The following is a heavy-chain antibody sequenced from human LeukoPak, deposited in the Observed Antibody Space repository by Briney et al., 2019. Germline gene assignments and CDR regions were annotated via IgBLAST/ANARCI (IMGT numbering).Heavy chain of an antibody. CDR2: IEHDGSDR. D-gene: IGHD2-15*01. J-gene: IGHJ6*02. Sequence: PGGSLRLSCAASGLTFSSYWMSWVRQAPGRGLEWVAKIEHDGSDRYYVDSVKGRFTISRDNAKNSLYLQMNSLRAEDTAVYYCARIVHNGDQLLRGFFHYYGMDVWGQGTTVTVSS. V-gene: IGHV3-7*01. CDR1: GLTFSSYW. CDR3: ARIVHNGDQLLRGFFHYYGMDV.